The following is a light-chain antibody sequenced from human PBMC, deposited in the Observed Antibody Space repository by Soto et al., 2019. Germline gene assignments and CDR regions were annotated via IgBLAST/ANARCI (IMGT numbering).Light chain of an antibody. J-gene: IGLJ1*01. CDR2: EVT. CDR3: CSDAGSSSYV. CDR1: SSDVWSFNF. V-gene: IGLV2-23*02. Sequence: QSVLTQPASVSGSLGQSITISCTRPSSDVWSFNFVSWYQQHPDKAPQVLIYEVTKRPPGVSNRFSGSKSGNTASLTISGLHADDEADYYCCSDAGSSSYVFGTGSXVTVL.